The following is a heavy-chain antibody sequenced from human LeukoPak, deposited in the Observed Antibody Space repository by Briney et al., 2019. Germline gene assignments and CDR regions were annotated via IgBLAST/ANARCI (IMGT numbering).Heavy chain of an antibody. J-gene: IGHJ4*02. D-gene: IGHD6-19*01. CDR1: GGTFSSYA. CDR3: ARDAALAVAGFTFDY. Sequence: GASVKVSCKASGGTFSSYAISWVRQAPGQGLEWMGIINPSGGSTSYAQKFQGRVTMTRDTSTSTVYMELSSLRSGDTAVYYRARDAALAVAGFTFDYWGQGTLVTVSS. V-gene: IGHV1-46*01. CDR2: INPSGGST.